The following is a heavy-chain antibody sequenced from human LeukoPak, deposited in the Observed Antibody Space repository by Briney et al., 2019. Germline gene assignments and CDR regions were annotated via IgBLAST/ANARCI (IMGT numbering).Heavy chain of an antibody. CDR1: GFTFSIYS. J-gene: IGHJ4*02. Sequence: GGSLRLSCVASGFTFSIYSMNWVRQAPRKGLEWVSYISSSTIIYYADPVKGRFTISRDNAKNSLYLQMNSLRAEDTGVYYCARGFDYWGQGTLVTVSS. CDR2: ISSSTII. V-gene: IGHV3-48*01. CDR3: ARGFDY.